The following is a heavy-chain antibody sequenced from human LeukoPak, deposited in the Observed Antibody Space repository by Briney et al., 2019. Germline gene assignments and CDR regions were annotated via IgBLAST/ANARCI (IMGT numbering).Heavy chain of an antibody. CDR3: AKQRDYYDSSGYYRGYYFDY. Sequence: GGSLRLSCAASGFTFSSYAMSWVRQAPGKGLEWVSAISGSGGSTYYADSVKGRFTISRDNSKNTLYLQMNSLRAEDTAVYYCAKQRDYYDSSGYYRGYYFDYWGQGTLVTVSS. V-gene: IGHV3-23*01. CDR1: GFTFSSYA. CDR2: ISGSGGST. D-gene: IGHD3-22*01. J-gene: IGHJ4*02.